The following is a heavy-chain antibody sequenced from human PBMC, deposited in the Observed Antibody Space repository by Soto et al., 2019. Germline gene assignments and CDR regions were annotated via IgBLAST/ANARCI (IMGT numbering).Heavy chain of an antibody. J-gene: IGHJ4*02. CDR1: GVPLTTYA. V-gene: IGHV3-23*01. CDR2: VSDDGGD. CDR3: AKETAGIGIPLFDH. Sequence: GFLRIFFSASGVPLTTYALSLVRQAPGKRLEWVSAVSDDGGDHYARSVMGRFIVARDLSKRTVYLEIKGLTAEDTALYYCAKETAGIGIPLFDHWGQGIMVTVSS. D-gene: IGHD6-13*01.